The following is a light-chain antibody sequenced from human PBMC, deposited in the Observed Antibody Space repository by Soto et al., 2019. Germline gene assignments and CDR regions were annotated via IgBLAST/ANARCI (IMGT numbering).Light chain of an antibody. Sequence: QSALTQPASVSGSPGQSITISCTGISSDVGGYNSVSWYRQDPGKAPKLIIYDVTYRPSGVSNRFSGPKSGNTASLTISGLQSEDEADYHCSSFTSSITYVFGTGT. V-gene: IGLV2-14*01. J-gene: IGLJ1*01. CDR1: SSDVGGYNS. CDR3: SSFTSSITYV. CDR2: DVT.